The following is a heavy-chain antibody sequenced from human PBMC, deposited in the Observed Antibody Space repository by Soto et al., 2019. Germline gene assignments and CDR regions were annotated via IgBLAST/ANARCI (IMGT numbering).Heavy chain of an antibody. J-gene: IGHJ4*02. CDR2: ISSSSSYI. CDR3: ARVRDGYTQNFDS. Sequence: EVQMVESGGGLVKPGGSLRLSCAASGFTFSRYSMNWVRQSPGKGLEWVSSISSSSSYIYYSDSVKGRFTISRDNAKNSLYLQMNSLRAEDTAVYYCARVRDGYTQNFDSWGQGTLVTVSS. V-gene: IGHV3-21*01. CDR1: GFTFSRYS. D-gene: IGHD5-12*01.